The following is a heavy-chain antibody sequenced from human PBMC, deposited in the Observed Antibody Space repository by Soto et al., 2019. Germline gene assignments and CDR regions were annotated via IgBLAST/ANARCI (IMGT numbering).Heavy chain of an antibody. CDR3: VRDFRYCSGCSCYHFSGGLGY. V-gene: IGHV1-2*02. D-gene: IGHD2-15*01. Sequence: QVQLVQSGAEVKKPGASVKVSCKASGYTFTGYYMHWVRQAPGQGLEGMGWINPNSGGTNYAQKFQGRVTMTRDTSISTAYMELGRLRSDDTAVYYCVRDFRYCSGCSCYHFSGGLGYWGQGTLVTVSS. J-gene: IGHJ4*02. CDR1: GYTFTGYY. CDR2: INPNSGGT.